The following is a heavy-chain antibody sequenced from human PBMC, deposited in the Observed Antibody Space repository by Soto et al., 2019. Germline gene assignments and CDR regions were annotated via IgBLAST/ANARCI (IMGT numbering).Heavy chain of an antibody. V-gene: IGHV1-2*04. CDR2: INPNSGGT. J-gene: IGHJ6*02. D-gene: IGHD6-19*01. CDR3: ARGSGWTHYYYGMDV. CDR1: GYTFTGYY. Sequence: ASVKLSCKASGYTFTGYYMHWVRQAPGQGLEWMGWINPNSGGTNYAQKFQGWVTMTRDTSISTAYMELSRLRSDDTAVYYCARGSGWTHYYYGMDVWGQGTTVTVSS.